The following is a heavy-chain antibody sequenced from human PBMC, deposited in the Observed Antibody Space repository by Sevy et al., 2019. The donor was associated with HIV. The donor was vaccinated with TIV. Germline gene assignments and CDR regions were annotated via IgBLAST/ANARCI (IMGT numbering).Heavy chain of an antibody. J-gene: IGHJ6*02. D-gene: IGHD4-17*01. CDR1: GYTFTSYG. V-gene: IGHV1-18*01. CDR3: ARDRDSAVTTYDYYYGMDV. CDR2: ISAYNGNT. Sequence: ASVKVSCKASGYTFTSYGISWVRQAPGQGLEWMGWISAYNGNTNYAQKLQGRVTMTTDTSTSTAYMELRGLRSDDTAVYYCARDRDSAVTTYDYYYGMDVWGQGTTVTVSS.